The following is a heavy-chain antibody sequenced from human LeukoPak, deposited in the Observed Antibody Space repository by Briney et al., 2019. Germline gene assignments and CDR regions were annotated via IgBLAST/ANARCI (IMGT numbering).Heavy chain of an antibody. D-gene: IGHD6-19*01. V-gene: IGHV4-59*01. CDR1: GGSNSSYY. Sequence: SETLSLNCTVSGGSNSSYYWSWIRQPPGKGLEWIGYIYYSGSTNYNPSLKSRVTISVDTSKNQFSLKLSSVNAADTAVYYCAREGGSGWYALGNWFDPWGQGTLVTVSS. CDR2: IYYSGST. CDR3: AREGGSGWYALGNWFDP. J-gene: IGHJ5*02.